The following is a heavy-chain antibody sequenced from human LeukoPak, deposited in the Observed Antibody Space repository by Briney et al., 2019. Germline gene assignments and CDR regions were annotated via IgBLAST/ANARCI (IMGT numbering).Heavy chain of an antibody. Sequence: ASVMVSCKASGYTFSGYYMNWVRQAPGQGLEWMGWIDPNSGDTNYAQKFQGRVTMTRDTSINTAYMELNSLRPDDTAMYYCARPRESGYRVYDFDYWGQGTLVTVSS. CDR3: ARPRESGYRVYDFDY. V-gene: IGHV1-2*02. D-gene: IGHD5/OR15-5a*01. CDR1: GYTFSGYY. CDR2: IDPNSGDT. J-gene: IGHJ4*02.